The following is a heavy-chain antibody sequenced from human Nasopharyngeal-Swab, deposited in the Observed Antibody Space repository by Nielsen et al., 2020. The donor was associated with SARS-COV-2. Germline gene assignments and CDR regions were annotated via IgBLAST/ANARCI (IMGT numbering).Heavy chain of an antibody. D-gene: IGHD6-19*01. V-gene: IGHV4-39*07. J-gene: IGHJ4*02. Sequence: SETLSLTCTVSGGSISGNDHYWGWIRQPPGKGLEWIGEINHSGSTNYNPSLKSRVTISVDTSKNQFSLKLSSVTAADTAVYYCARGVKSKGGSSGRDYWGQGTLVTVSS. CDR1: GGSISGNDHY. CDR2: INHSGST. CDR3: ARGVKSKGGSSGRDY.